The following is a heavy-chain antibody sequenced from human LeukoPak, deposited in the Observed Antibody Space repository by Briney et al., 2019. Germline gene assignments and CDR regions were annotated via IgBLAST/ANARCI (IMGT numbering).Heavy chain of an antibody. J-gene: IGHJ4*02. CDR3: ARGGDYSGYYFDY. Sequence: SETLSLTCTVSVAGDSISNYYWIWIPQPPGKGLEWIGYIYYSGSTNYNLSLKSRGNISVDPSKNQFSLKLSSVTAADTAVYHCARGGDYSGYYFDYWGQGILVTVSS. CDR1: VAGDSISNYY. D-gene: IGHD3-22*01. CDR2: IYYSGST. V-gene: IGHV4-59*01.